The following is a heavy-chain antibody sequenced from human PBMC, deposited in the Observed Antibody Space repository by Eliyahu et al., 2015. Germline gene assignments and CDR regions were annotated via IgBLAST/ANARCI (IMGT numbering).Heavy chain of an antibody. CDR2: IFXSGGT. CDR1: GGSMTTSY. Sequence: QVQLQESGPGLVKPSETLSLTCTVSGGSMTTSYWSXIRKPAGKGLEYIGRIFXSGGTDYSYNPSLKSRVTMSVDTSTKQCTLKMTSVTAADTAVYYCARESSNYYPXGLDPWGQGTLVTVSS. V-gene: IGHV4-4*07. CDR3: ARESSNYYPXGLDP. J-gene: IGHJ5*02. D-gene: IGHD3-22*01.